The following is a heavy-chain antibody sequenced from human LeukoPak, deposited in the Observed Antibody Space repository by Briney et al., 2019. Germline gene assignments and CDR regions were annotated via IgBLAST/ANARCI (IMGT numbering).Heavy chain of an antibody. CDR2: INPSGGST. D-gene: IGHD3-22*01. J-gene: IGHJ3*02. CDR1: GYTFTSYY. Sequence: ASVKVSCKTSGYTFTSYYMHWVRQAPGQGLEWMGIINPSGGSTSYAQKFQGRVTMTRDMSTSTVYMELSSLRSEDTAVYYCASLAYYDSSGPDAFDIWGQGTMVTVSS. CDR3: ASLAYYDSSGPDAFDI. V-gene: IGHV1-46*01.